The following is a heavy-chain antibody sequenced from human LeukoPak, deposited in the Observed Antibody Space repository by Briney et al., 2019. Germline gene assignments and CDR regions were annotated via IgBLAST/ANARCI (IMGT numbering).Heavy chain of an antibody. CDR3: ARLVNYYDSSGYYLAY. J-gene: IGHJ4*02. Sequence: ASVKLSCKASGYTFTSYGISWMRQAPGQGLELMGWTSAYNSNTNYSQKLHGKVTMTTDTSTNTTYMELRSLRSDDTAVYYCARLVNYYDSSGYYLAYWGQGTLVSVSS. CDR2: TSAYNSNT. V-gene: IGHV1-18*01. D-gene: IGHD3-22*01. CDR1: GYTFTSYG.